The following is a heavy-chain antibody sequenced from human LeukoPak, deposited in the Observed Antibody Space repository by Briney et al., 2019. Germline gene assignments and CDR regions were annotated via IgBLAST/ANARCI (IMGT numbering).Heavy chain of an antibody. CDR3: VREQNYFDY. CDR1: GFTFSSYG. V-gene: IGHV3-74*01. J-gene: IGHJ4*02. Sequence: GGSLRLSCAASGFTFSSYGMHWVRQAPGKGLVWFSRIDNDGSTTRYADSVKGRFTISRDNAKNTLYLQMNSLRAEDTAVYYCVREQNYFDYWGQGTLVTVSS. CDR2: IDNDGSTT.